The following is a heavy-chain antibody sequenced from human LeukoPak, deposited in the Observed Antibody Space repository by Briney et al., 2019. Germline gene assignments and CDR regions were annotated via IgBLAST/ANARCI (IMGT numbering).Heavy chain of an antibody. D-gene: IGHD3-10*01. J-gene: IGHJ4*02. Sequence: SVKVSCKASGGTFSSYAISWVRQAPGQGLEWMGGIIPIFGTANYAQKFQGRVTITADESTSTAYMGLSSLRSEDTAVYYCAREGYYGSGSFFDYWGQGTLVTVSS. CDR3: AREGYYGSGSFFDY. V-gene: IGHV1-69*01. CDR1: GGTFSSYA. CDR2: IIPIFGTA.